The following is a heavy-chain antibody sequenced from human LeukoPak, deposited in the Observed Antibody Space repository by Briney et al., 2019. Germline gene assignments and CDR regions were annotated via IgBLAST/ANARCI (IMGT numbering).Heavy chain of an antibody. CDR2: ISSSSSTI. V-gene: IGHV3-48*01. CDR3: ARVEIYSGYENKAFDY. CDR1: GFTFSSYS. J-gene: IGHJ4*02. Sequence: GGSLRLSCAASGFTFSSYSMNWVRQAPGKGLEWVSYISSSSSTIYYADSVKGRFTISRDNAKNSLYLQMNSLRAEDTAVYYCARVEIYSGYENKAFDYWGQGTLVTVSS. D-gene: IGHD5-12*01.